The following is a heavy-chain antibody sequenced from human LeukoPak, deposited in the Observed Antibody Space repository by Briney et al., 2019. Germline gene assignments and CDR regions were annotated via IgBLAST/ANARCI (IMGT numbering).Heavy chain of an antibody. CDR2: IYYSVRP. J-gene: IGHJ5*02. D-gene: IGHD5-18*01. CDR3: ARGYSYGFDLFDP. Sequence: AYIYYSVRPTYNPSLKSRVTISVDTSKTQFSLKLSSVTAADTAVYYCARGYSYGFDLFDPWGQGTLVTVSS. V-gene: IGHV4-59*09.